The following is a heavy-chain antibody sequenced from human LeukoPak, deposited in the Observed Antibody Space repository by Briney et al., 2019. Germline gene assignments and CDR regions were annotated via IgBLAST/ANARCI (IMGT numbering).Heavy chain of an antibody. J-gene: IGHJ6*03. CDR3: ARYSYGLGYMDV. D-gene: IGHD5-18*01. CDR1: GGTFSSYA. V-gene: IGHV1-69*05. Sequence: SVKVSCKASGGTFSSYAISWVRQAPGQGLEWMGGIIPIFGTANYAQKFQGRVTITTDESTSTAYMELSSLRSEDTAVYYCARYSYGLGYMDVWGKGTTVTVSS. CDR2: IIPIFGTA.